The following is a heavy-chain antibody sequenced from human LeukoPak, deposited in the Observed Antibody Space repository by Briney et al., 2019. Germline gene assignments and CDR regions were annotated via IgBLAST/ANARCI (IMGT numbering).Heavy chain of an antibody. V-gene: IGHV3-49*04. CDR1: GFSFSDYA. CDR2: IRNKANGGTT. Sequence: GGSLRLSCKTSGFSFSDYAVSWVRQAPGKGLEWIGFIRNKANGGTTEYAASVKGRFTISRDDSKTIAHLQMSSLKTEDTAVYYCSRFYSSGWASGAFDIWGKGTAVTVSS. CDR3: SRFYSSGWASGAFDI. J-gene: IGHJ6*04. D-gene: IGHD3-22*01.